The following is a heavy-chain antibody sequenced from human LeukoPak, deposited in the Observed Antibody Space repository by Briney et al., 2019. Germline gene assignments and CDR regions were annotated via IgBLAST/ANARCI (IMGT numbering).Heavy chain of an antibody. Sequence: GGSLRLSCAASGFTFSNYYMHWVRQAPGKGLEWVAVVHHDGSERYYADSVKGRFTVFRDNSKNTLYVQMDSLRVEDTAVYYCATGSGYYYDHWGQGTLVTVSS. CDR2: VHHDGSER. CDR3: ATGSGYYYDH. V-gene: IGHV3-30*02. J-gene: IGHJ4*02. CDR1: GFTFSNYY. D-gene: IGHD3-22*01.